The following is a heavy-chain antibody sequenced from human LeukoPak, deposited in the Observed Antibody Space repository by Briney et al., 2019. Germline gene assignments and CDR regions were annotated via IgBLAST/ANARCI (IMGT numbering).Heavy chain of an antibody. J-gene: IGHJ5*02. CDR2: IGGSGRST. D-gene: IGHD3-22*01. CDR1: GFTFSSYA. V-gene: IGHV3-23*01. CDR3: AKPYYHDDSGS. Sequence: GGSLRLSCAASGFTFSSYAMNWVRQAPGKGLEWVAGIGGSGRSTYYAGAVEGRFTISRDNSKNTVDLQMSGLRAEDTAIYYCAKPYYHDDSGSWGQGTRVTVSS.